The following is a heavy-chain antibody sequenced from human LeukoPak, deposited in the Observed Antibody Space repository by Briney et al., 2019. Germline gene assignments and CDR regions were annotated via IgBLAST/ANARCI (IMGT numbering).Heavy chain of an antibody. CDR3: ARDGDCGGDCYFDY. CDR1: GFTFSSYA. CDR2: ISYDGSNR. J-gene: IGHJ4*02. Sequence: GSLRLSCAASGFTFSSYAMHWVRPAPGKGLEWVAVISYDGSNRYYADSVKGRFTISRDNSKNTLYLQMNSLRAEDTAVYYCARDGDCGGDCYFDYWGQGTLVTVSS. V-gene: IGHV3-30-3*01. D-gene: IGHD2-21*02.